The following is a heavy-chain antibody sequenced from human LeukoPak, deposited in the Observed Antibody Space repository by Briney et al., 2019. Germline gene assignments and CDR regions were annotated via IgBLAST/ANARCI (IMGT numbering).Heavy chain of an antibody. CDR3: ARSDYGDYPPENYDYYAMGV. CDR2: IYYSGST. CDR1: GGSISSSSYY. D-gene: IGHD4-17*01. Sequence: PSETLSLTCTVSGGSISSSSYYWGWIRQPPGKGLEWIGSIYYSGSTYYNPSLKSRVTISVDTSKNQFSLKLSSVTAADTAVYYCARSDYGDYPPENYDYYAMGVWGQGTTVTVSS. J-gene: IGHJ6*02. V-gene: IGHV4-39*07.